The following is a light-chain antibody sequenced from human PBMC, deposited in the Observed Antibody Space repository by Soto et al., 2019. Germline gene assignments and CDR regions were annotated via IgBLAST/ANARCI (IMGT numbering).Light chain of an antibody. V-gene: IGLV1-51*01. Sequence: QSALTQPPSVSAAPGQKVTISCSGGSSNIGNNYVSWYQQLPGTAPKLLIYDNNKRPSGIPDRFSGSKSGTSATLGITGLQTGDEADFYCGTWDSSLSVVVFGGGTKVTVL. J-gene: IGLJ2*01. CDR2: DNN. CDR1: SSNIGNNY. CDR3: GTWDSSLSVVV.